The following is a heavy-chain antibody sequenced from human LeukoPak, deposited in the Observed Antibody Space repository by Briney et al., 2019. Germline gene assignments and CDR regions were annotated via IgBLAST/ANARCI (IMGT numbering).Heavy chain of an antibody. D-gene: IGHD6-6*01. CDR2: ISGSGDST. J-gene: IGHJ4*02. Sequence: GGSLRLSCAASGFTFISFAMSWVRQAPGKGLEWVSSISGSGDSTYYADSVKGRFTISRDNSKDTLYLQMNSLRAEDTAVYYCVKGRYSTSHCVGDYWGQGTLVTVSS. V-gene: IGHV3-23*01. CDR3: VKGRYSTSHCVGDY. CDR1: GFTFISFA.